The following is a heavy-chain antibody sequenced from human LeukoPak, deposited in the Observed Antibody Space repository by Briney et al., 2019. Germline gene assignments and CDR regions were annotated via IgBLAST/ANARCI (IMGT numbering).Heavy chain of an antibody. J-gene: IGHJ5*02. Sequence: SETLSLTCTVSGGSISSYYWSWIRQPPGKGLEWIGYIYTSGSTNYNPSLKSRVTISVDTSKNQFSLRLSSVTAADTAVYYCARAGSYGYNWFDPWGQGTLVTVSS. CDR2: IYTSGST. CDR1: GGSISSYY. CDR3: ARAGSYGYNWFDP. D-gene: IGHD5-18*01. V-gene: IGHV4-4*09.